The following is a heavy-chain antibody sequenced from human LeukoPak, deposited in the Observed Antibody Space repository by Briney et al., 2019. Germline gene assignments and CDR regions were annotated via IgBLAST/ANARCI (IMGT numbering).Heavy chain of an antibody. CDR1: GGSISSSSYY. Sequence: TPSETLSLTCTVSGGSISSSSYYWGWIRQPPGKGLEWIGSIYYSGSTYYNPSLKSRVTISVDTSKNQFSLKLSSVTAADTAVYYCARDRYPATAPYYSDYWGQGTLVTVSS. D-gene: IGHD1-1*01. V-gene: IGHV4-39*07. CDR2: IYYSGST. J-gene: IGHJ4*02. CDR3: ARDRYPATAPYYSDY.